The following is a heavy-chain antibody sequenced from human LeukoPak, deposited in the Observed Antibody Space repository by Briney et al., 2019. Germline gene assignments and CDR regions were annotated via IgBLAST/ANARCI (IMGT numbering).Heavy chain of an antibody. D-gene: IGHD1-26*01. CDR2: ISGSGGST. CDR1: GFTFSSYA. J-gene: IGHJ6*03. Sequence: GGSLRLSCAASGFTFSSYAMSWVRQAPGKGLEWVSAISGSGGSTYYADSVKGRFTISRDNSKNTLYLQMNSLRAEDTAVYYCAKPFIVGATGYYYYYMDVWGKGTTVTVSS. V-gene: IGHV3-23*01. CDR3: AKPFIVGATGYYYYYMDV.